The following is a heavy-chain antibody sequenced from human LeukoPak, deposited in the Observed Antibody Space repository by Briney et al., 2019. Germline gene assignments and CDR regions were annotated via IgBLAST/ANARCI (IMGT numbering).Heavy chain of an antibody. V-gene: IGHV4-39*07. D-gene: IGHD2-2*01. Sequence: SSETLSLTCTVSGGSISSSSYYWGWIRQPPGKGLEWIGSIYYSGSTYYNPSLKSRVTISVDTSKNQFSLKLSSVTAADTAVYYCARAPLVVPAAYIAFDIWGQGTMVTVSS. CDR3: ARAPLVVPAAYIAFDI. CDR1: GGSISSSSYY. J-gene: IGHJ3*02. CDR2: IYYSGST.